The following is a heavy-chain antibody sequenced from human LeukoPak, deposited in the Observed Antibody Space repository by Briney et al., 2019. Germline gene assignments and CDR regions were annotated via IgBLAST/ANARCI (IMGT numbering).Heavy chain of an antibody. V-gene: IGHV6-1*01. Sequence: SQILSLTCAISGDSVSGFTSTWIWIRQSPSRGLEWLGRTYFRSKWYNDYAFSVKGRITINPDTSKNQFSLQLNSVTPEDTAVYYCARGTGSYWHFDLWGRGTLVTVSS. CDR1: GDSVSGFTST. J-gene: IGHJ2*01. CDR2: TYFRSKWYN. D-gene: IGHD3/OR15-3a*01. CDR3: ARGTGSYWHFDL.